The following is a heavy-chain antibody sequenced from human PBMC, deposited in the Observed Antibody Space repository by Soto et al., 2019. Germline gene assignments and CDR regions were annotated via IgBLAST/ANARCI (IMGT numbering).Heavy chain of an antibody. J-gene: IGHJ6*02. CDR3: ARDMVTTVTTFSYYYYYGMDV. CDR2: INAGNGNT. V-gene: IGHV1-3*01. D-gene: IGHD4-4*01. CDR1: GYTFTSYA. Sequence: ASVKVSCKASGYTFTSYAMHWVRQAPGQRLEWMGWINAGNGNTKYSQKFQGRVTITRDTSASTAYMELSSLRSEDTAVYYCARDMVTTVTTFSYYYYYGMDVWGQGTTVTVSS.